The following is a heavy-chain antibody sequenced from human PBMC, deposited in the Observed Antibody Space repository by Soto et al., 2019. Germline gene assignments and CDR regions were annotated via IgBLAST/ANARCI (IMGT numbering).Heavy chain of an antibody. Sequence: GGSLRLSCAASGFTFSSYGMHWVRRAPGKGLEWVAVIPYDGSNKYYADSVKGRFTISRDNSKNTLYLQMNSLRAEDTAVYYCAKDLRYDILPGYDKSNGMDVWGQGTTVTVSS. CDR3: AKDLRYDILPGYDKSNGMDV. J-gene: IGHJ6*02. V-gene: IGHV3-30*18. D-gene: IGHD3-9*01. CDR2: IPYDGSNK. CDR1: GFTFSSYG.